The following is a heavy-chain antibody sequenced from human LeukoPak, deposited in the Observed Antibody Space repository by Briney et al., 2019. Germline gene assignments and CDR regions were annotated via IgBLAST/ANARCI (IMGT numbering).Heavy chain of an antibody. CDR2: ISNDERKK. V-gene: IGHV3-30*04. J-gene: IGHJ4*02. D-gene: IGHD1-14*01. CDR1: GFTVTTYA. Sequence: GGSLRLSCAASGFTVTTYAVHWVRQAPGKGLEWVAVISNDERKKYYADSVKGRFTISRDISKNTVYRQMNSLRTEDTAVYYCARDGPGKEDFDYWGQGTLVSVSS. CDR3: ARDGPGKEDFDY.